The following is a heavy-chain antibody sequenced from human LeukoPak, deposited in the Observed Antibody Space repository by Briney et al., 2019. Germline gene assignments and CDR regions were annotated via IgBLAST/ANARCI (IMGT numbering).Heavy chain of an antibody. CDR3: ARAEMAGSITMVRGVINGWFDP. Sequence: SVKVSCKASGGTFSSYAISWVRQAPGQGLEWMGGIIPIFGTANYAQKFQGRVTITADESTSTAYMELSSLRSEDTAVYYCARAEMAGSITMVRGVINGWFDPWGQGTLVTVSS. D-gene: IGHD3-10*01. V-gene: IGHV1-69*13. J-gene: IGHJ5*02. CDR2: IIPIFGTA. CDR1: GGTFSSYA.